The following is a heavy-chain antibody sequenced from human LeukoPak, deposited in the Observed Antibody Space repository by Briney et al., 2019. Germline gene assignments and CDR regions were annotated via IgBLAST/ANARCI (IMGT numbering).Heavy chain of an antibody. Sequence: SETLSLTCSVSGDSISSSFYYWGWIRQPPGKGLEWIGSVYYSGGTYSHPSLKTRVTISVDTSKNQFSLHLRSVTAADTAMYYCARDSRYCSGGNCHLRFDYWGQGTLVTVSS. CDR3: ARDSRYCSGGNCHLRFDY. J-gene: IGHJ4*02. CDR1: GDSISSSFYY. V-gene: IGHV4-39*07. CDR2: VYYSGGT. D-gene: IGHD2-15*01.